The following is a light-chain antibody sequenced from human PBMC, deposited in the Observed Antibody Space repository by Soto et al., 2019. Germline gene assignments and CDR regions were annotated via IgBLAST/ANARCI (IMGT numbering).Light chain of an antibody. V-gene: IGKV3-11*01. J-gene: IGKJ5*01. CDR3: QQRSNSPPIT. CDR1: RAISHF. Sequence: TQSPSTLSAFVGDRVTITCRASRAISHFLAWYHQKPGQAPRLLIYDASNRATGIPARFSGSGSGTDFTLTISSLEPEDFGVYYCQQRSNSPPITFGQGTRLEIK. CDR2: DAS.